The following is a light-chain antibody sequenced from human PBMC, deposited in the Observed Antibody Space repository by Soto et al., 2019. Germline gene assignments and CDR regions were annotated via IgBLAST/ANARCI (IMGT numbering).Light chain of an antibody. Sequence: DIQMTQSPSAMSASVGDRVTITCRASQDINNYLVWFQQKPGTVPKRLIYAASSLQGGVPSRFSGSRSGTEFTLTISSLQPEDFATYYCLQSYSTPFTFGQGTRLEIK. J-gene: IGKJ5*01. CDR3: LQSYSTPFT. V-gene: IGKV1-17*03. CDR1: QDINNY. CDR2: AAS.